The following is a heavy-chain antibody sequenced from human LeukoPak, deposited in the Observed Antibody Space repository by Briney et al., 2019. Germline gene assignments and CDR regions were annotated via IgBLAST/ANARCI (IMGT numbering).Heavy chain of an antibody. CDR2: ISYGGSNK. CDR3: TRNYGEVPAAIALYYYYGMDV. J-gene: IGHJ6*02. Sequence: PGRSLRLSCAASGFTFSSYAMHWVRQAPGKGLEWVAVISYGGSNKHYADSVKGRFTISRDNSKNTLYLQMNSLRAEDTAVYYCTRNYGEVPAAIALYYYYGMDVWGQGTTVTVSS. CDR1: GFTFSSYA. D-gene: IGHD2-2*02. V-gene: IGHV3-30-3*01.